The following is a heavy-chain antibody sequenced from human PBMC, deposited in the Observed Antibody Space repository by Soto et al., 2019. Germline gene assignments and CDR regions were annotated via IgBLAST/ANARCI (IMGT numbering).Heavy chain of an antibody. CDR3: ARSRAGPTPIRWFDP. CDR2: IYYSGST. CDR1: GGSISSSSYY. D-gene: IGHD3-9*01. J-gene: IGHJ5*02. V-gene: IGHV4-39*01. Sequence: QLQLQESGPGLVKPSETLSLTCTVSGGSISSSSYYWGWIRQPPGKGLEWIGSIYYSGSTYYNPSLKSRVTISVDTSKNQFSLKLSSVTAADTAVYYCARSRAGPTPIRWFDPWGQGTLVTVSS.